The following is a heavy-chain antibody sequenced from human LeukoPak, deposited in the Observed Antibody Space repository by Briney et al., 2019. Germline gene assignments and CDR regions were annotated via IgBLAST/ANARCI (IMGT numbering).Heavy chain of an antibody. V-gene: IGHV5-51*01. D-gene: IGHD4-17*01. J-gene: IGHJ4*02. CDR2: IYPGDSDT. CDR1: GYTFTNYW. CDR3: ARRDYGDFSHYFDY. Sequence: GESLKISCEGSGYTFTNYWIAWVRQMPGKGLEWMGIIYPGDSDTRYSPSFQGQVTISADKSISIAYLQWSSLRASDTAMYYCARRDYGDFSHYFDYWGQGTPVTVSS.